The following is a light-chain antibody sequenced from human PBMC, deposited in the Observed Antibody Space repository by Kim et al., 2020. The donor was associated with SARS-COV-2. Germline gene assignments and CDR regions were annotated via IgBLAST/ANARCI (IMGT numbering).Light chain of an antibody. CDR1: QSLNDW. CDR2: DVS. J-gene: IGKJ3*01. Sequence: ASVGDTVIITCRASQSLNDWLAWYQQKPGEAPKLLVYDVSNLESGVPSRFSGSGSGTEFTLTISRPQPDDFATYYCQQYFNYPLTCGPGTKVDIK. V-gene: IGKV1-5*01. CDR3: QQYFNYPLT.